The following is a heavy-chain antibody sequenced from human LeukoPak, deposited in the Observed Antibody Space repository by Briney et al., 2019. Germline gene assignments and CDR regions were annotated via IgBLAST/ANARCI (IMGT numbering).Heavy chain of an antibody. J-gene: IGHJ5*02. CDR3: AKEAVAGTNWFDP. V-gene: IGHV3-48*01. CDR2: ISATTSPI. D-gene: IGHD6-19*01. Sequence: GGSLRLSCAASGFTFSAYSMNWVRQAPGKGLEWVSYISATTSPIYYADSVKGRFTISRDNAKNSLYLQMNNLRAEDTAIYYCAKEAVAGTNWFDPWGQGTLVTVSS. CDR1: GFTFSAYS.